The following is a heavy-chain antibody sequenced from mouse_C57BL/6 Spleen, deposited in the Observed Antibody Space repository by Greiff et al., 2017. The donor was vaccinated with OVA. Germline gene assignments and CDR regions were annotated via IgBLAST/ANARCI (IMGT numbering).Heavy chain of an antibody. CDR3: ARQLPPYYFDY. J-gene: IGHJ2*01. Sequence: QVHVKQSGPELVKPGASVKISCKASGYTFTDYYINWVKQRPGQGLEWIGWIYPGSGNTKYNEKFKGKATLTVDTSSSTAYMQLSSLTSEDSAVYFCARQLPPYYFDYWGQGTTLTVSS. CDR2: IYPGSGNT. V-gene: IGHV1-84*01. D-gene: IGHD4-1*02. CDR1: GYTFTDYY.